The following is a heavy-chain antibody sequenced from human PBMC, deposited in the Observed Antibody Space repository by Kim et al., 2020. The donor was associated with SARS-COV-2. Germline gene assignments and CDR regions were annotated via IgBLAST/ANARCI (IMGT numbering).Heavy chain of an antibody. CDR1: GFTFSSYS. V-gene: IGHV3-21*04. D-gene: IGHD5-12*01. CDR2: ISSSSSYI. Sequence: GGSLRLSCAASGFTFSSYSMNWVRQAPGKGLEWVSSISSSSSYIYYADSVKGRFTISRDNAKNSLYLQMNSLRAEDTAVYYCARSTGEWLPKPCDYWGQGTLVTVSS. J-gene: IGHJ4*02. CDR3: ARSTGEWLPKPCDY.